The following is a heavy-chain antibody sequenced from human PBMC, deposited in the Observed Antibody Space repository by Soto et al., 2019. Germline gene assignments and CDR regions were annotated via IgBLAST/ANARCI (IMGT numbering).Heavy chain of an antibody. D-gene: IGHD3-22*01. V-gene: IGHV4-31*03. CDR1: GGSISSGAYY. CDR2: IYYSGST. J-gene: IGHJ4*02. CDR3: ARANYFDSSGPFDY. Sequence: SETLSLTCTVSGGSISSGAYYWSWIRQHPGKGLEWIGYIYYSGSTYYNPSLESRVTLSVDTSRNQFSLKVSSVTAADTAVYYCARANYFDSSGPFDYWGPGTLVTVS.